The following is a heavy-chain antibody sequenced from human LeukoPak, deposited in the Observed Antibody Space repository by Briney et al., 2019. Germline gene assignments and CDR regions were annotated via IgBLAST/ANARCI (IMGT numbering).Heavy chain of an antibody. D-gene: IGHD6-13*01. Sequence: SETLSLTCTVSGYSIRSGFYWGWIRQPPGKGLEWIGNIYHSGITYYTPSLKSRVTISEDTSKKQFSLKLTSVTAADTAVYYCASSGYSRGWFDPWGQGTLVTVSS. CDR3: ASSGYSRGWFDP. CDR1: GYSIRSGFY. CDR2: IYHSGIT. V-gene: IGHV4-38-2*02. J-gene: IGHJ5*02.